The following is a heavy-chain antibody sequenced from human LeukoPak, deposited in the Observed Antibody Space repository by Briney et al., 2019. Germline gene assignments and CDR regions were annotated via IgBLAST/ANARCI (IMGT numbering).Heavy chain of an antibody. V-gene: IGHV3-30*18. CDR2: ISYDGSNK. D-gene: IGHD3-9*01. CDR3: AKETPRYFDWLFFGQHDYFDY. J-gene: IGHJ4*02. Sequence: GGSLRLSCAASGFTFSSYGMHWVRQAPGKGLEWVAVISYDGSNKYYADSVKGRFTISRDNSKNTLYLQMNSLRAEDTAVYYCAKETPRYFDWLFFGQHDYFDYRGQGTLVTVSS. CDR1: GFTFSSYG.